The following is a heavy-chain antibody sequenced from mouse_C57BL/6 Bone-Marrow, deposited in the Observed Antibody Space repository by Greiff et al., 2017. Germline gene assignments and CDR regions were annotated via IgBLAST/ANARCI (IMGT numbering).Heavy chain of an antibody. CDR2: IRSKSNNYAT. V-gene: IGHV10-1*01. J-gene: IGHJ1*03. CDR3: VRHPGTGYFDV. D-gene: IGHD3-3*01. CDR1: GFSFNTYA. Sequence: EVKVVESGGGLVQPIGSLKLSCAASGFSFNTYAMNWVRQAPGKGLEWVDRIRSKSNNYATYYTDSVKDRFTISRDDPESMLYLQSNILKTEDTAMYCCVRHPGTGYFDVWGTGTTVTVSS.